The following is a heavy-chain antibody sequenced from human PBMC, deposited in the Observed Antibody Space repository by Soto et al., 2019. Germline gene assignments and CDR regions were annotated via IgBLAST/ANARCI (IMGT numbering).Heavy chain of an antibody. V-gene: IGHV3-30-3*01. J-gene: IGHJ4*02. Sequence: QVQLVESGGGVVQPGRSLRLSCAASGFTFSSYAMHWVRQAPGKGLEWVAVISYDGSNKYYADSVKGRFTISRDNSKNTLYLQMNSLRAEDTAVYYCARDANYYGSGSYYFDYWGQGTLFTVSS. CDR2: ISYDGSNK. CDR3: ARDANYYGSGSYYFDY. D-gene: IGHD3-10*01. CDR1: GFTFSSYA.